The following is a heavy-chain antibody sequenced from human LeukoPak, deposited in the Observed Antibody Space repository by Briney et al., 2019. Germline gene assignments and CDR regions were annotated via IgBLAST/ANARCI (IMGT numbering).Heavy chain of an antibody. V-gene: IGHV2-5*01. CDR3: AHRVTRQYSSSWRPRKTDYYYYYGMDV. Sequence: SGPTLLNPTQTLTLTFTFSGFSLSTSGVGVGWIRQPPGKALEWLALIYWNDDKRYSPSLKSRLTITKDTSKNQVVLTMTNMDPVDAATYYCAHRVTRQYSSSWRPRKTDYYYYYGMDVWGQGTTVTVSS. CDR2: IYWNDDK. D-gene: IGHD6-13*01. J-gene: IGHJ6*02. CDR1: GFSLSTSGVG.